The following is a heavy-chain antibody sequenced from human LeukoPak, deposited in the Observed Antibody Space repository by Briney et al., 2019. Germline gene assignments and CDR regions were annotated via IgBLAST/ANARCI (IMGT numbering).Heavy chain of an antibody. V-gene: IGHV3-48*02. CDR1: GFTFSDYS. CDR2: ISRSSSII. Sequence: PGGSLRLSCAGSGFTFSDYSMNWVRQAPGKGLEWVSYISRSSSIIYYADSVKGRFTISRDNAKDSLYLQMNSLRDEDTAVYYCARDPRAFDIWDQGTMVTVSS. CDR3: ARDPRAFDI. J-gene: IGHJ3*02.